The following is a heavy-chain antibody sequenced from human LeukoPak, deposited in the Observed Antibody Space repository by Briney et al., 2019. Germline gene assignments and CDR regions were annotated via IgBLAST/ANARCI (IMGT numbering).Heavy chain of an antibody. CDR1: GFTFSSYA. V-gene: IGHV3-64*01. Sequence: GGSLRLSCAASGFTFSSYAMHWVRQAPGRGLEYVSAISSNGGSTYYANSVKGRFTISRDNSKNTLYLQMGSLRAEDMAVYYCARVGLAAIGGFDYWGQGTLVTVSS. J-gene: IGHJ4*02. D-gene: IGHD6-13*01. CDR2: ISSNGGST. CDR3: ARVGLAAIGGFDY.